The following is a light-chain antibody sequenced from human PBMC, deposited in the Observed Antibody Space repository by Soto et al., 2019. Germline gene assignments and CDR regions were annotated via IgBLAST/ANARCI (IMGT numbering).Light chain of an antibody. V-gene: IGLV2-11*01. CDR2: DVS. Sequence: QPALTQPRSVPGSPGQSVTISCTGTSSDVGGYNYVSWYQQHPGKAPKLMIYDVSKRPSGVPDRFSGSKSGNTASLTISGLQAEDEADYYCCSYAGSYVVFGGGTKLTVL. CDR3: CSYAGSYVV. J-gene: IGLJ2*01. CDR1: SSDVGGYNY.